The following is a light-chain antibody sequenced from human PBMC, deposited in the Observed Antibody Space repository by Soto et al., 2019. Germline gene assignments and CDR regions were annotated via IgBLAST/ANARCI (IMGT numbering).Light chain of an antibody. CDR3: SSYSSSSTLVV. J-gene: IGLJ2*01. CDR2: GVS. CDR1: NSDVGTYNY. Sequence: QSALTQPASVSGSPGQSITISCAGTNSDVGTYNYVSWYQHHPGKAPKLMIYGVSDRPSGVSNRFSGSKSGNTASLTISGLQPEDEADYYCSSYSSSSTLVVFGGGTKLTV. V-gene: IGLV2-14*01.